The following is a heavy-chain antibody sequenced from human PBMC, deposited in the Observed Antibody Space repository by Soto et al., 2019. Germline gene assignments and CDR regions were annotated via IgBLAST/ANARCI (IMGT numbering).Heavy chain of an antibody. J-gene: IGHJ6*02. CDR2: INPNSGGT. CDR3: ARESCSGGSCYRYYYGMDV. CDR1: GYTFTGYY. D-gene: IGHD2-15*01. Sequence: GASVKVSCKASGYTFTGYYMHWVRQAPGQGLEWMGWINPNSGGTNYAQKFQGRVTVTRDTSISTAYMELSRLRSDDTAVYYCARESCSGGSCYRYYYGMDVWGQGTTVTVSS. V-gene: IGHV1-2*02.